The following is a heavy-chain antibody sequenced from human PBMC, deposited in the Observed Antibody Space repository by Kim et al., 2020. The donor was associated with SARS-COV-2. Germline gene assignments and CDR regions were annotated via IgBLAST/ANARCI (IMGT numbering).Heavy chain of an antibody. V-gene: IGHV3-48*02. CDR1: GFTFSSYS. CDR2: ISSSSSTI. J-gene: IGHJ5*02. Sequence: GGSLRLSCAASGFTFSSYSMNWVRQAPGKGLEWVSYISSSSSTIYYADSVKGRFTISRDNAKNSLYLQMNSLRDEDTAVYYCARDHSSSWKYNWFDPWGQGTLVTVSS. CDR3: ARDHSSSWKYNWFDP. D-gene: IGHD6-13*01.